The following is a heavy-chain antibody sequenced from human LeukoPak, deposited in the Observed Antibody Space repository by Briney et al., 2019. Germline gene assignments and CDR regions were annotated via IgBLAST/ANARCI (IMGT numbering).Heavy chain of an antibody. V-gene: IGHV5-51*01. CDR3: ARQEGYCYDGSLGYFQH. D-gene: IGHD3-22*01. CDR1: GSLFTNYW. Sequence: GESLQISCQGSGSLFTNYWIVWVRQLPGKGLEWMGIIYPDDSDTKYSPSFQGQFTISADKSISTAYLQWSSLKASDTAMYYCARQEGYCYDGSLGYFQHWGQGTLVTVSS. J-gene: IGHJ1*01. CDR2: IYPDDSDT.